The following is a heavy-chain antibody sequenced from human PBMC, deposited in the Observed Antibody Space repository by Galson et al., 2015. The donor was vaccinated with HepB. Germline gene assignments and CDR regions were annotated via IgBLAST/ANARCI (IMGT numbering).Heavy chain of an antibody. Sequence: SLRLSCAASGFTFSSYGMHWVRQAPGKGLEWVAVIWYDGSNKYYADSVKGRFTISRDNSKNTLYLQMNSLRAEDTAVYYCARDPPGFFGVVKRHYYYGMDVWGQGTTVTVSS. CDR1: GFTFSSYG. V-gene: IGHV3-33*01. CDR2: IWYDGSNK. CDR3: ARDPPGFFGVVKRHYYYGMDV. D-gene: IGHD3-3*01. J-gene: IGHJ6*02.